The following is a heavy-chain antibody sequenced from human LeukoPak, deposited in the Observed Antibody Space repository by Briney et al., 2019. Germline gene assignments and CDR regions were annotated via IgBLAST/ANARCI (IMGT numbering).Heavy chain of an antibody. J-gene: IGHJ3*02. V-gene: IGHV6-1*01. CDR2: TYYRSKWYT. D-gene: IGHD6-19*01. Sequence: SQTLSLTCAISGDSASSTCSAWDWIRPTPSTGLDWQGRTYYRSKWYTDYAPSVKRRVTINPDTSKKKFSLHTSSVTSDDTAVYYCVRKNPWLDAFDIWGQGTMVTVSS. CDR1: GDSASSTCSA. CDR3: VRKNPWLDAFDI.